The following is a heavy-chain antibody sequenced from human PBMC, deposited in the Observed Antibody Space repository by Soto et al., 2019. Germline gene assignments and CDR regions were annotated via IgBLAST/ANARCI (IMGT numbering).Heavy chain of an antibody. CDR2: IIPILGIA. CDR1: GGTFSSYT. J-gene: IGHJ6*02. Sequence: ASVKVSCKASGGTFSSYTISWVRQAPGQGLEWMGRIIPILGIANYAQKFQGRVTITADKSTSTAYMELSSLRSEDTAVYYCARQTSPGGIAAAGTGLDYYYYGMDVWGQGTTVTVSS. CDR3: ARQTSPGGIAAAGTGLDYYYYGMDV. D-gene: IGHD6-13*01. V-gene: IGHV1-69*02.